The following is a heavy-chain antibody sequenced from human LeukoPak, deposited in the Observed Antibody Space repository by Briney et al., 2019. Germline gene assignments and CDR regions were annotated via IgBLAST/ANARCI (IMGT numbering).Heavy chain of an antibody. D-gene: IGHD6-13*01. CDR1: GYTFTSYY. J-gene: IGHJ4*02. Sequence: ASVNVSCKASGYTFTSYYMHWVRQAPGQGLEWMGIINPSGGSTSYAQKFQGRVTMTRDTSTSTVYMELSSLRSEDTAVYYCARVLGGAAAGTELNLSYWGQGTLVTVSS. CDR2: INPSGGST. CDR3: ARVLGGAAAGTELNLSY. V-gene: IGHV1-46*01.